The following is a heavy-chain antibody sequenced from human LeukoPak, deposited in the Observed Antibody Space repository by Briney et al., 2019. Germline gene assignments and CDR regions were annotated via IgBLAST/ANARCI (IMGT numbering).Heavy chain of an antibody. J-gene: IGHJ6*02. CDR3: ARHRPAAIGYYYYGMDV. Sequence: SETLSLTCAVYGGSFSGYYWSWIRQPPGKGLEWIGSIYYSGSTYYNPSLKSRVTISVDTSKNQFSLKLSSVTAADTAVYYCARHRPAAIGYYYYGMDVWGQGTTVTVSS. V-gene: IGHV4-34*01. D-gene: IGHD2-2*01. CDR1: GGSFSGYY. CDR2: IYYSGST.